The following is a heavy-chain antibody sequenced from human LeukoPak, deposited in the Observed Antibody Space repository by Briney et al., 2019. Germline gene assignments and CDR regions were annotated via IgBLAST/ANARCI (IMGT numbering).Heavy chain of an antibody. CDR3: AKSSYYDSSGYYREYYFDY. D-gene: IGHD3-22*01. V-gene: IGHV3-23*01. J-gene: IGHJ4*02. CDR2: VSGGGGST. Sequence: GGSLRLSCAASGFIFSSYAMSWVRQAPGKGLEWVSSVSGGGGSTYYADSVRGRFTITRDNSKSTLFLQMNSLRAEDTAVYYCAKSSYYDSSGYYREYYFDYWGQGTLVTVSS. CDR1: GFIFSSYA.